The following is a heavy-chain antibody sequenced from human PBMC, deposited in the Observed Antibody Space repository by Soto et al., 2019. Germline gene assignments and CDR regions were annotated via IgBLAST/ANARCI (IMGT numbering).Heavy chain of an antibody. CDR3: AKDIVVVPAAMRKRTTSPGMDV. Sequence: GGSLRLSCAASGFTFSSYGMHWVRQAPGKGLEWVAVISYDGSNKYYADSVKGRFTISRDNSKNTLYLQMNSLRAEDTAVYYCAKDIVVVPAAMRKRTTSPGMDVWGQGTTVTVSS. CDR1: GFTFSSYG. V-gene: IGHV3-30*18. J-gene: IGHJ6*02. CDR2: ISYDGSNK. D-gene: IGHD2-2*01.